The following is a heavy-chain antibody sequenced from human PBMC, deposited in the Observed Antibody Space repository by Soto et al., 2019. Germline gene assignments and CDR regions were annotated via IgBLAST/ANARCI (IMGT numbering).Heavy chain of an antibody. CDR2: ISGSGGST. CDR3: AKVRMVRGVSIGPYYFDY. D-gene: IGHD3-10*01. J-gene: IGHJ4*02. Sequence: PGGSLRLSCAASGFTFSSYAMSWVRQAPGKGLEWVSAISGSGGSTYYADSVKGRFTISRDNSKNTLYLQMNSLRAEDTAVYYCAKVRMVRGVSIGPYYFDYWGQGTLVTVSS. V-gene: IGHV3-23*01. CDR1: GFTFSSYA.